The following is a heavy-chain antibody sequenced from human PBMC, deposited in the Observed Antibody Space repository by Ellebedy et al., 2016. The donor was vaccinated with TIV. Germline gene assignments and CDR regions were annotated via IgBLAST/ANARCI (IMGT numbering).Heavy chain of an antibody. CDR1: GDSISSTDYC. J-gene: IGHJ4*02. D-gene: IGHD2-2*01. V-gene: IGHV4-39*07. Sequence: MPGGSLRLSCNVSGDSISSTDYCWGWVRQPPGKGLDWIGSMCYSGTSFYNPSLGSRVTISIDTSKSQFSLRLNSVTAADTATYYCTRAFTTCWECFDSWGQGTQFIVSS. CDR2: MCYSGTS. CDR3: TRAFTTCWECFDS.